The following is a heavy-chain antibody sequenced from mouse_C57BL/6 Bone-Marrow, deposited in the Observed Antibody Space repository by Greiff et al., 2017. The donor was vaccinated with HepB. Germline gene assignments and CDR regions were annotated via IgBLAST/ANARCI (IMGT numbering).Heavy chain of an antibody. J-gene: IGHJ3*01. Sequence: EVKLVESGGGLVKPGGSLKLSCAASGFTFSDYGMHWVRQAPEKGLEWVAYISSGSSTIYYADTVKGRFTISRDNAKNTLFLQMTSLRSEDTAMYYCARGRTGGAYWGQGTLVTVSA. CDR2: ISSGSSTI. CDR3: ARGRTGGAY. V-gene: IGHV5-17*01. CDR1: GFTFSDYG.